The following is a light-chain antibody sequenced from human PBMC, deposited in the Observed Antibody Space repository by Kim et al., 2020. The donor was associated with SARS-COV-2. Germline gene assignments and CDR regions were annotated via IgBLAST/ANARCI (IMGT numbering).Light chain of an antibody. J-gene: IGKJ2*01. CDR1: QTVSDW. V-gene: IGKV1-5*03. CDR3: QQYDSYPYT. CDR2: KSS. Sequence: SASGRARVTITGRASQTVSDWLAWYQQKPHKAPSLLIYKSSVLESGVPSSFSGSGSGTEFTLTIGSLQPEDFATYYCQQYDSYPYTFGQGTELEI.